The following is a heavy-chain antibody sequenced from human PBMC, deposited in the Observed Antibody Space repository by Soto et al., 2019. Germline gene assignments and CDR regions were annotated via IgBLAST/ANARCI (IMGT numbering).Heavy chain of an antibody. Sequence: SETLSLTCAVYGGSFSGYYWSWIRQPPGKGLEWIGEINHSGSTNYNPSLKSRVTISVDTSKNQFSLKLSSVTAADTAVYYCARKDCSSTSCFSRYWGQGTLVTVSS. CDR3: ARKDCSSTSCFSRY. CDR1: GGSFSGYY. D-gene: IGHD2-2*01. CDR2: INHSGST. J-gene: IGHJ4*02. V-gene: IGHV4-34*01.